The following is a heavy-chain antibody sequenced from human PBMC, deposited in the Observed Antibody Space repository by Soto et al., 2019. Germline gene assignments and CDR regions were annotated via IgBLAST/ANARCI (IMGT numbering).Heavy chain of an antibody. Sequence: QVQLVQSGAEVKKPGSSVKVSCKASGGTFSSYAISWVRQAPGQGLEWRGGIIPIFGTANYAQKFQGRVTITADESTSTAYMELSRLRSEDTAVYYCAREWNGDPQGWFDPWGQGTLVTGSS. CDR2: IIPIFGTA. CDR3: AREWNGDPQGWFDP. CDR1: GGTFSSYA. V-gene: IGHV1-69*01. J-gene: IGHJ5*02. D-gene: IGHD4-17*01.